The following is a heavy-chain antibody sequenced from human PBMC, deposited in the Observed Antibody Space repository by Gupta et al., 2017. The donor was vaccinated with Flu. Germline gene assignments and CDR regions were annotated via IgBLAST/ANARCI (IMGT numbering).Heavy chain of an antibody. CDR1: GFTFESHT. CDR3: ARGNTRGQLDD. Sequence: EVQLLESGGGLVQPGGSLRLSCAASGFTFESHTMTWVRQAPGKGLEWVSTISGAGTTTYYADSVRGRLTISRDNTKDTLFLQMSSLRAGDTATYYCARGNTRGQLDDWGHGTLVTVSS. J-gene: IGHJ4*01. V-gene: IGHV3-23*01. CDR2: ISGAGTTT. D-gene: IGHD6-6*01.